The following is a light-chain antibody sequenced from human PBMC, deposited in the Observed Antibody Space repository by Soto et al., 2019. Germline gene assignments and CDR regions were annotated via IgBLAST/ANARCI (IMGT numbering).Light chain of an antibody. V-gene: IGLV1-40*01. Sequence: QAVVTQSSSVSGAPGQRVTISCTGSSSNIGAVYDVHWYQQLPGTAPKLLIYGNSNRPSGVPDRFSGSKSGTSASLAITGLQAEDEADYYCQSYDSSLSVVFGGGTQLTVL. CDR1: SSNIGAVYD. CDR2: GNS. J-gene: IGLJ2*01. CDR3: QSYDSSLSVV.